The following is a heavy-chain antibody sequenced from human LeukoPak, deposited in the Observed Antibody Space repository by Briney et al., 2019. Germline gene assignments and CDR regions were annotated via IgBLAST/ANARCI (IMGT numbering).Heavy chain of an antibody. CDR1: GGSISSYY. V-gene: IGHV4-59*01. CDR3: AREDGSSWYYFDS. CDR2: IYYSGST. D-gene: IGHD6-13*01. J-gene: IGHJ4*02. Sequence: SETLSLTCTVSGGSISSYYWSWIRQPPGKGLEWIGYIYYSGSTNYNPSLKSRVTISVDTSKNQFSLKLSSVTAADTAVYYCAREDGSSWYYFDSWGQGTLVTVSS.